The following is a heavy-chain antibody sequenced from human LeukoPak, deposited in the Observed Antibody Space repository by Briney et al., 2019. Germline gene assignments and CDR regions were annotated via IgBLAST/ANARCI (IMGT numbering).Heavy chain of an antibody. Sequence: PSETLSLTCTVSGGSISSYYWSWIRQPPGKGLEWIGYMYYSGSTTYNPSLKSRVTISVETSKNQFSLRVTSVTAADTAVYYCASGSLASYFDHWGQGTLVTVSS. CDR2: MYYSGST. D-gene: IGHD3-16*01. CDR1: GGSISSYY. CDR3: ASGSLASYFDH. J-gene: IGHJ4*02. V-gene: IGHV4-59*08.